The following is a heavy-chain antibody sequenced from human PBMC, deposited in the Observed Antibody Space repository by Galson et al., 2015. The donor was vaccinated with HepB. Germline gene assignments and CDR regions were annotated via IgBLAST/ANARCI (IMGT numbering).Heavy chain of an antibody. Sequence: SLRLSCAASGFTFSSYAMSWVRQAPGKGLEWVSTISGSGGSTYYADSVKGRFTISRDNSKNTLYLQMNSLRAEDTAVYYCAKASYSSSWYEGFDYWGQGTLVTVSS. D-gene: IGHD6-13*01. CDR3: AKASYSSSWYEGFDY. CDR1: GFTFSSYA. V-gene: IGHV3-23*01. CDR2: ISGSGGST. J-gene: IGHJ4*02.